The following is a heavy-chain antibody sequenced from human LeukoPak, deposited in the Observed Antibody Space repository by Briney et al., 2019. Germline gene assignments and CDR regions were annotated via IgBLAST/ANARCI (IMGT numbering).Heavy chain of an antibody. CDR3: ARPYRASSSMGYFDY. J-gene: IGHJ4*02. CDR2: IWYDGSNK. Sequence: GRSLRLSCAASGFTFSSYGMHWVRQAPGKGLEWVAVIWYDGSNKYYADSVKGRFTISRDNSKNTLYLQMNSLRAEGTAVYYCARPYRASSSMGYFDYWGQGTLVTVSS. V-gene: IGHV3-33*01. D-gene: IGHD6-6*01. CDR1: GFTFSSYG.